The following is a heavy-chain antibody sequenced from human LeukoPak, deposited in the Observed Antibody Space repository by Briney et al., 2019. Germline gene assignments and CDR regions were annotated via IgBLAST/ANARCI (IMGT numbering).Heavy chain of an antibody. V-gene: IGHV4-61*02. D-gene: IGHD1-26*01. CDR1: GGSISSGSYY. CDR2: IYTSGST. J-gene: IGHJ4*02. Sequence: SETLSLTCTVSGGSISSGSYYWSWIRQPAGKGLEWIGRIYTSGSTNYNPSLKSRVTMSEDTSKNQFSLKLSSVTAADTAVYYCASGSPNIVGATTYVYWGQGTLVTVSS. CDR3: ASGSPNIVGATTYVY.